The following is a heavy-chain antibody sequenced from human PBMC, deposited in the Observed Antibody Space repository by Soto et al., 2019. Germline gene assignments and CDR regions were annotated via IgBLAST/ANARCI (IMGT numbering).Heavy chain of an antibody. D-gene: IGHD6-13*01. V-gene: IGHV1-69*06. CDR2: IVPFIGTT. Sequence: QVQLVQSGAEAKKPGSSVKVSCKASGGTFNNYAISWVRQAPGQGLEWMGGIVPFIGTTNYAQNFQGRVTITADKSTSTVHMELSSLRSEDTGIYFCARGSFSSSWRFDYWGQGTLVTVSS. CDR1: GGTFNNYA. CDR3: ARGSFSSSWRFDY. J-gene: IGHJ4*02.